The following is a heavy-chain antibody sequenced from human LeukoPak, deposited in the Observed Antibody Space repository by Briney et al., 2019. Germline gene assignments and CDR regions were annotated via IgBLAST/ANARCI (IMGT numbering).Heavy chain of an antibody. CDR3: ARLDYDSSGYYFFEY. D-gene: IGHD3-22*01. Sequence: SETLSLTCAVSGGIVSSSSYYRGWIRQPPGKGLEWIGSLYYGGSTYYNLSLKSRVAISVDTSKNHLSLKLSSVTAADTAVYYCARLDYDSSGYYFFEYWGRGTLVTVSS. CDR1: GGIVSSSSYY. V-gene: IGHV4-39*02. J-gene: IGHJ4*02. CDR2: LYYGGST.